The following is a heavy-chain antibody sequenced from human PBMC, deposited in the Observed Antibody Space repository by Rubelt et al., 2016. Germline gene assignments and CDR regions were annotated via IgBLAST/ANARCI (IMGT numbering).Heavy chain of an antibody. D-gene: IGHD3-3*01. CDR2: GST. V-gene: IGHV4-59*01. J-gene: IGHJ6*02. CDR3: ARDNYDFWSGQQDYYYGMDV. Sequence: GSTNYNPSLKSRVTISVDTSKNQFSLKLSSVTAADTAVYYCARDNYDFWSGQQDYYYGMDVWGQGTTVTVSS.